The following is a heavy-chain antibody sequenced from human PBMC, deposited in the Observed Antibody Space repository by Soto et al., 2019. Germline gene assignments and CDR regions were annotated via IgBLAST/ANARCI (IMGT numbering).Heavy chain of an antibody. Sequence: QVQLVQSGAEVKKSGASVKVSCKASGYMFASFGISWVRQAPGQGLEWMGWISAYTGNTKYAQKVQDRVTMTIDTSTITAYIELRSLRSDETAMYFCARDRSAYARNFDAFDFWGQGTMVTVSS. J-gene: IGHJ3*01. D-gene: IGHD1-7*01. CDR2: ISAYTGNT. V-gene: IGHV1-18*04. CDR1: GYMFASFG. CDR3: ARDRSAYARNFDAFDF.